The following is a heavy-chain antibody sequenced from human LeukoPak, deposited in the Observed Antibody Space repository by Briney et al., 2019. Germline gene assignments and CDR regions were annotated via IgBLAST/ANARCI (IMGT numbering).Heavy chain of an antibody. CDR3: ARGLWFATLVGYYFDY. Sequence: ASVTVSCKASGYTFTSYGISWVRQAPGQRLEWMGWINAGNGHTRYSQNFQGRVTITRDTSASTVYMELNSLRSEDTAVYYCARGLWFATLVGYYFDYWGQGTLVTVSS. CDR1: GYTFTSYG. V-gene: IGHV1-3*01. J-gene: IGHJ4*02. CDR2: INAGNGHT. D-gene: IGHD3-10*01.